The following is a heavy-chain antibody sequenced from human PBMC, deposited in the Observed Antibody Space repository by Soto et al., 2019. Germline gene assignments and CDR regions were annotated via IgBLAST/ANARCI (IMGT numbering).Heavy chain of an antibody. CDR3: ARGGYSGYENWFDP. CDR1: GFTFSSYS. Sequence: EVQLVESGGGLVKPGGSLRLSCAASGFTFSSYSMNWVRQAPGKGLEWVSSISSSGSTIYYADSVKGRFTISRDNAKNSLYLQMNSLRAEDTAVYYCARGGYSGYENWFDPWGQGTLVTVSS. V-gene: IGHV3-21*04. D-gene: IGHD5-12*01. CDR2: ISSSGSTI. J-gene: IGHJ5*02.